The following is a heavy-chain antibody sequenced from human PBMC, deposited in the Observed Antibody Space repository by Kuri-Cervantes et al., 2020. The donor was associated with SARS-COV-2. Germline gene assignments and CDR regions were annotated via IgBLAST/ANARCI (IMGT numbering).Heavy chain of an antibody. Sequence: GESLKISCAASGFTFNYYAMHWVRQTPGEGLEWVAITSYDGTSKYYADSVKGRFTISRDNSKNTLYLQMNNLRGDDTAVYFCARGRVGVQDFWGQGTLVTVSS. J-gene: IGHJ4*02. D-gene: IGHD2-21*01. V-gene: IGHV3-30-3*01. CDR2: TSYDGTSK. CDR1: GFTFNYYA. CDR3: ARGRVGVQDF.